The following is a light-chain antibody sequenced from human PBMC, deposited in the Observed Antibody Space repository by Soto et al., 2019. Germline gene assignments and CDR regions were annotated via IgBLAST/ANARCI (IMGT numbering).Light chain of an antibody. CDR2: GAS. V-gene: IGKV3-20*01. CDR3: QQYGSSPPT. J-gene: IGKJ1*01. CDR1: QSVSRY. Sequence: EIVLTQSPGTLSLSPGERATLSCRASQSVSRYLTWYQQKPGQGPRVLIYGASSRATGIPDRFSGSGSGTDFTLTINRLGPEDFAVYYCQQYGSSPPTFGQGTKVDIK.